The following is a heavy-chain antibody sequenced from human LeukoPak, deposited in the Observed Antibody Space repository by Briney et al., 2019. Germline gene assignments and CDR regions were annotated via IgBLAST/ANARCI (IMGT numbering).Heavy chain of an antibody. CDR2: IKQDGSEK. V-gene: IGHV3-7*01. Sequence: GGSLRLSCAASGFIFSSYWMSWVRQAPGKGLEWVANIKQDGSEKYYVDSVKGRFTISRDNAKNSLYLQMNSLRAEDTAVYYCAKDGSTEGYYYDSSGYYRDYWGQGTLVTVSS. CDR1: GFIFSSYW. CDR3: AKDGSTEGYYYDSSGYYRDY. J-gene: IGHJ4*02. D-gene: IGHD3-22*01.